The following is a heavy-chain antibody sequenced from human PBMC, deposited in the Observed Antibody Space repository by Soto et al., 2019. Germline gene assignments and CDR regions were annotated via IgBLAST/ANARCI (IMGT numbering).Heavy chain of an antibody. D-gene: IGHD3-22*01. CDR2: IIPVFGTA. Sequence: QVQLVQSGAEVKKPGSSVKVSCKASGGSLTNYGVSWVRQAPGQGLEWMGGIIPVFGTANYAQKFQGRVTIAADESKSTVYMDVRSRRSEDTAVYYCASGDANKLGVTTYSGMDLWGQGTTVTVSS. CDR1: GGSLTNYG. J-gene: IGHJ6*02. V-gene: IGHV1-69*12. CDR3: ASGDANKLGVTTYSGMDL.